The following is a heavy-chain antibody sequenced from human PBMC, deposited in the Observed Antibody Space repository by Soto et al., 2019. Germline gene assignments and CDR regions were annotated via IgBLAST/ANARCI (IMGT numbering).Heavy chain of an antibody. CDR3: ARDRMYDSSYFDY. Sequence: GGSLRLSCAASGFTFSSYSMNWVRQAPGKGLEWVSSISSSSSYIYYADSVKGRFTISRDNAKNSLYLQMNSLRAEDTAVYYCARDRMYDSSYFDYWGQGTLVTVSS. CDR1: GFTFSSYS. D-gene: IGHD6-19*01. V-gene: IGHV3-21*01. J-gene: IGHJ4*02. CDR2: ISSSSSYI.